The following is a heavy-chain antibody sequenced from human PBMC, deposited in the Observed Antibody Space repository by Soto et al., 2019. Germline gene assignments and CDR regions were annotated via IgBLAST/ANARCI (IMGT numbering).Heavy chain of an antibody. J-gene: IGHJ4*02. CDR3: ARVQGLWFGEFYFDY. V-gene: IGHV4-59*01. D-gene: IGHD3-10*01. Sequence: SETLSLTCTVSGGSISSYYWSWVRQPPGKGLEWIGYIYYSGSTNYNPSLKSRVTISVDTSKNQFSLKLSSVTAADTAVYYCARVQGLWFGEFYFDYWGQGTLVTVSS. CDR1: GGSISSYY. CDR2: IYYSGST.